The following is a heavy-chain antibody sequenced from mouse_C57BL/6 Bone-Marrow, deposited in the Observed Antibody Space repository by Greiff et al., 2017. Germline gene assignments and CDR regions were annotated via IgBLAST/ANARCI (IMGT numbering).Heavy chain of an antibody. D-gene: IGHD2-1*01. CDR3: ARDAVTRYYAMDY. J-gene: IGHJ4*01. CDR1: GFTFSDFY. Sequence: EVQVVESGGGLVQSGRSLRLSCATSGFTFSDFYMEWVRHAPGKGLEWIAASRNKANDYTTEYSASVKGRFIVSRDTSQSILYLQMNALRAEDTAMYYCARDAVTRYYAMDYWGQGTSVTVSS. V-gene: IGHV7-1*01. CDR2: SRNKANDYTT.